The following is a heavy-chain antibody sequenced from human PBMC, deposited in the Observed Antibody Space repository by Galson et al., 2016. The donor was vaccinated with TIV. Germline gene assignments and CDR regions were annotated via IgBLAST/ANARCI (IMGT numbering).Heavy chain of an antibody. CDR2: ISWNGGST. CDR1: GFTFDDHG. J-gene: IGHJ6*03. V-gene: IGHV3-20*04. D-gene: IGHD3-10*01. CDR3: ARLNGDTYYYFYIDV. Sequence: SLRLSCAASGFTFDDHGMSWVRQAPGEGLEWVSGISWNGGSTHYADSVKGRFTVSRDNAKNSVYLQMNSLRAEDTALYYCARLNGDTYYYFYIDVWGKGTTVTVSS.